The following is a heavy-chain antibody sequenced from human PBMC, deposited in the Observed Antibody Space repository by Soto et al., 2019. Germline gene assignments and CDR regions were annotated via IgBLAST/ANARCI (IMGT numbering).Heavy chain of an antibody. CDR1: GGTFNTYA. CDR2: ISPMFGAA. D-gene: IGHD3-10*01. CDR3: AREVQVHTPAFVY. J-gene: IGHJ4*02. Sequence: QVQLVQSGAEMKKPGSSVKVSCQSSGGTFNTYAMNWVRQAPGQGPEWMGDISPMFGAANYATKFQGRVTITADESTATSYMQLSSLTSEDTALYFCAREVQVHTPAFVYWGQGTLVTVSS. V-gene: IGHV1-69*19.